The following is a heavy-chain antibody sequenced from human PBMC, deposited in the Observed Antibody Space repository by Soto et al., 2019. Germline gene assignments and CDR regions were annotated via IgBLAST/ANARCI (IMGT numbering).Heavy chain of an antibody. CDR3: ARDLTMVRGVIVPGFIWFDP. V-gene: IGHV1-69*13. CDR2: IIPIFGTA. CDR1: GGTFSSYA. J-gene: IGHJ5*02. Sequence: SVKVSCKASGGTFSSYAISWVRQAPGQGLEWMGRIIPIFGTANYAQKFQGRVTITADESTSTAYMELSSLRSEDTAVYYCARDLTMVRGVIVPGFIWFDPWGQGTLVTVSS. D-gene: IGHD3-10*01.